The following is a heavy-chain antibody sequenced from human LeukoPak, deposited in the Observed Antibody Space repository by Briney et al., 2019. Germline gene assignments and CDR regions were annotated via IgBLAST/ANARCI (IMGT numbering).Heavy chain of an antibody. Sequence: ASVKVSCKVSGNTLSELSIHWARQTPGEGLEWMGGFDPEDGETIYAEKFQARVTMTEDTSTDTAYMQLTNLRSEDTAVYFCATEAELAWAPYYYGLDVWGQGTTVTVSS. CDR1: GNTLSELS. CDR2: FDPEDGET. J-gene: IGHJ6*02. V-gene: IGHV1-24*01. CDR3: ATEAELAWAPYYYGLDV. D-gene: IGHD3-10*01.